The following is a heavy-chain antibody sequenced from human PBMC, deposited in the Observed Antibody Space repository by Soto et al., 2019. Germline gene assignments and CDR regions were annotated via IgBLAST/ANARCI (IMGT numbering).Heavy chain of an antibody. J-gene: IGHJ6*02. V-gene: IGHV1-8*01. CDR2: MNPDSGNT. D-gene: IGHD2-2*01. Sequence: ASVKVSCKASGYTFTYYDINWVRQATGQGLEWMGWMNPDSGNTGFAQKFQGRIAMTRNISIITAYMELSSLKSEDTAVYYCARGSVIPAAPPYYGMDVWGQGTTVTVSS. CDR1: GYTFTYYD. CDR3: ARGSVIPAAPPYYGMDV.